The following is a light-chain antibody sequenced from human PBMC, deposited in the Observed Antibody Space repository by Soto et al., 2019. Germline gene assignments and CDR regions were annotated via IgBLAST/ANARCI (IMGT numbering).Light chain of an antibody. CDR2: DAS. Sequence: DIQLTQTPSTLPASVGDEVTITCRASQTISRWLAWYQQKPGRAPKLLIYDASTLESGVPSRFSARGSGTDFTVTISSLQPEDIATYYCQQYDSFPITFGQGTRLEIK. V-gene: IGKV1-5*01. CDR1: QTISRW. J-gene: IGKJ5*01. CDR3: QQYDSFPIT.